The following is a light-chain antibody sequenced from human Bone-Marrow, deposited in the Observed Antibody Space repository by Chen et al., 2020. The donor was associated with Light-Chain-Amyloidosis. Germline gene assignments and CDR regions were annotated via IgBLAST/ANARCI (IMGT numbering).Light chain of an antibody. J-gene: IGLJ1*01. Sequence: QSALAHPPSASGSPGQSVTISCAGTSSDVGDYKYVSWYQQHPGKAPKLMIYEVSKRPAGVPDRLSGSKSGNTASLTVSGLQAEDEADYYCSSYAGSNNFVFGTGTKVTVL. CDR2: EVS. CDR1: SSDVGDYKY. CDR3: SSYAGSNNFV. V-gene: IGLV2-8*01.